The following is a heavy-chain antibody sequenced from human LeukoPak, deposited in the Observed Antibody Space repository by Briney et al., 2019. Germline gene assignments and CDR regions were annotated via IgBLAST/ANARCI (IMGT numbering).Heavy chain of an antibody. CDR3: ARELLGGYGFDY. CDR1: GDTFSSYA. D-gene: IGHD5-12*01. Sequence: GASVNVSCKASGDTFSSYAINWVRQAPGQGLEWMGGIIPIFGTANYAQKFQGTVTITADESTSTAYMELSSLRSEDTAVYYCARELLGGYGFDYWGQGTLVTVSS. V-gene: IGHV1-69*13. J-gene: IGHJ4*02. CDR2: IIPIFGTA.